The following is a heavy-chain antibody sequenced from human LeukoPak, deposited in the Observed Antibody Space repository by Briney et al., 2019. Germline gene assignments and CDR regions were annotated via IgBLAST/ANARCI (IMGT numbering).Heavy chain of an antibody. J-gene: IGHJ4*02. V-gene: IGHV4-59*01. D-gene: IGHD4-11*01. CDR2: IHYSGST. CDR1: GGSISSYY. Sequence: SETLSLTCIVSGGSISSYYWSWIRQPPGKGLEWIAYIHYSGSTNYNPSLKSRVTISVDTSKNQFSLKLSSVTAADTAVYYCAREGRHSNFDYWGQGTLVTVSS. CDR3: AREGRHSNFDY.